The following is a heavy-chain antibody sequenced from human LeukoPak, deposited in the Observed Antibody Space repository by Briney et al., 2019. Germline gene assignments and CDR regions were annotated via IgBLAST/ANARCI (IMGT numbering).Heavy chain of an antibody. CDR1: GFTFSSYA. V-gene: IGHV3-33*08. CDR2: IWYDGSNK. D-gene: IGHD3-10*01. Sequence: PGGSLRLSCAASGFTFSSYAMSWARQAPGKGLKWVAVIWYDGSNKYYADSVKGRFTISRDNSKNTLYLQMNSLRAEDTAVYYCARDRDYYGTFYYFDYWGQGTLVTVSS. J-gene: IGHJ4*02. CDR3: ARDRDYYGTFYYFDY.